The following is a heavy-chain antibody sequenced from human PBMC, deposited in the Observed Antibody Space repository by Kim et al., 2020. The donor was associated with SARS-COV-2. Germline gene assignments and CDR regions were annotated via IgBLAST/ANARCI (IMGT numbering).Heavy chain of an antibody. CDR3: ARDRFYSTSSQGELDY. CDR1: GDSISFSNYY. V-gene: IGHV4-39*07. CDR2: IYYSGST. Sequence: SETLSLTCTVSGDSISFSNYYWGWIRQSPGKGLEWIGSIYYSGSTYYNPSLKSRPTISGDTSKNQFSLRLSSVTAADTAVYYCARDRFYSTSSQGELDYWGRRTLVTVSS. J-gene: IGHJ4*02. D-gene: IGHD3-16*01.